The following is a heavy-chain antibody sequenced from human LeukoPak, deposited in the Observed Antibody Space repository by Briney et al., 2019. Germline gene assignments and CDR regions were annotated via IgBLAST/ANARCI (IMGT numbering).Heavy chain of an antibody. CDR2: INHSGST. Sequence: PSETLSLTCTVSDGSISSSSYYWGWIRQPPGKGLEWIGEINHSGSTNYTPSLKSRVTISVDKSKNQFSLKLSSVTAADTAVYYCARGVPLGFLKGSIDYWGQGTLVTVSS. D-gene: IGHD3-3*01. J-gene: IGHJ4*02. CDR1: DGSISSSSYY. CDR3: ARGVPLGFLKGSIDY. V-gene: IGHV4-39*07.